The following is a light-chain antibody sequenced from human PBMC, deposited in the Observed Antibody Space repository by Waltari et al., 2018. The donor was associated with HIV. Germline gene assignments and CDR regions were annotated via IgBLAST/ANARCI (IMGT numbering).Light chain of an antibody. J-gene: IGKJ1*01. V-gene: IGKV3-20*01. Sequence: EIVLTQSPGTLSLSPGERATLSCRASQSVSSSYLAWYQKKPGQDPRLLIYGASSRATGIPDRFSGSGSGTDFTLTISRLEPEDFAVYYCQQYGSPWTFGQGTKVEIK. CDR3: QQYGSPWT. CDR2: GAS. CDR1: QSVSSSY.